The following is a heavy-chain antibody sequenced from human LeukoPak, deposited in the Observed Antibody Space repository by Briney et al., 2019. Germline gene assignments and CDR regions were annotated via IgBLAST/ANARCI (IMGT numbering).Heavy chain of an antibody. V-gene: IGHV3-9*01. Sequence: GGSLRLSCAASGFTFDDYAMHWVRQAPGKGLEWVSGISWNSGSIGYADSVKGRFTISRDNAKNSLYLQMNSLRAEDTALYYCAMDSSSSGSNDYWGQGTLVTVSS. J-gene: IGHJ4*02. CDR1: GFTFDDYA. D-gene: IGHD6-6*01. CDR3: AMDSSSSGSNDY. CDR2: ISWNSGSI.